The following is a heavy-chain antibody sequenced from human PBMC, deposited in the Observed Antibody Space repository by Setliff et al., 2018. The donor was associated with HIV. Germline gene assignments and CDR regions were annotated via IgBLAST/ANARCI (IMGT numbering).Heavy chain of an antibody. D-gene: IGHD4-17*01. V-gene: IGHV4-39*01. Sequence: SETLSLTCSVSGGSIEFSSYYWGWIRQPPGKGLEWIGSVYYSGSTYYNQSLKSRLTISVDTSTNKFSLKLSSVTAADTAVYYCARVDYVLRWTSNYYYHMNVWGKGTPVTVSS. CDR2: VYYSGST. CDR3: ARVDYVLRWTSNYYYHMNV. J-gene: IGHJ6*03. CDR1: GGSIEFSSYY.